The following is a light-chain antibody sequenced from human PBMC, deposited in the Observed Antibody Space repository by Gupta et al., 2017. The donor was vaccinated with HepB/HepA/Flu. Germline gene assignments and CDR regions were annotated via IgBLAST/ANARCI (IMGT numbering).Light chain of an antibody. V-gene: IGLV1-40*01. CDR2: RNN. CDR1: RPNIGAGYD. Sequence: QPVLTQPPSVSGAPGQRATISCTGSRPNIGAGYDVHWYQQFPGIAPKLLIYRNNNRPSGVPDRFSGSKSGTSSSLTITGLQAEDEADYYCQSYDSSMSGPGLFGGGTKVTVL. CDR3: QSYDSSMSGPGL. J-gene: IGLJ2*01.